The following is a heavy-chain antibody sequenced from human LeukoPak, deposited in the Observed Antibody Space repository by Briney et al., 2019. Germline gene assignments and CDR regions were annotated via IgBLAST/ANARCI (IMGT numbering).Heavy chain of an antibody. CDR2: LYWNDDK. V-gene: IGHV2-5*01. CDR3: AHSPGILEWFFRFDP. Sequence: SGPTQVNPTKILTLIYKLSEFSLSTRGVGVGWLRQPPGKALEWLALLYWNDDKRYSPSLKSRLTITKDTSKNQVVLTMTNMDPVDTATYYCAHSPGILEWFFRFDPWGQGTLVTVSS. D-gene: IGHD3-3*01. CDR1: EFSLSTRGVG. J-gene: IGHJ5*02.